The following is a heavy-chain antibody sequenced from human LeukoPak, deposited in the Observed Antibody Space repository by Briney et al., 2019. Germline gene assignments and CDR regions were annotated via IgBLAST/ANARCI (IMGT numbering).Heavy chain of an antibody. CDR1: GGTFSSYA. J-gene: IGHJ6*03. D-gene: IGHD3-10*01. CDR2: IIPIFGTA. CDR3: AGYGSGIENYYYYYMDV. Sequence: ASVKVSSXASGGTFSSYAISWVRQAHGQGLEWMGGIIPIFGTANYAQKFQGRVTITADESTSTAYMELSSLRSEDTAVYYCAGYGSGIENYYYYYMDVWGKGTTVTVSS. V-gene: IGHV1-69*13.